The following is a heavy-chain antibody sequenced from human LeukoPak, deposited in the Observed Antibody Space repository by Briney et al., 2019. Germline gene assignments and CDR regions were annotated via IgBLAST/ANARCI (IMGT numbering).Heavy chain of an antibody. J-gene: IGHJ6*03. CDR3: ARVVFWSGYYYYYYMDV. V-gene: IGHV4-61*02. Sequence: LTCTXXGGSISSGSXYWSWIRQPAGKGLEWIGRIYTSGSTNYNPSLKSRVTISVDTSKNQFSLKLSSVTAADTAVYYCARVVFWSGYYYYYYMDVWGKGTTVTVSS. CDR2: IYTSGST. CDR1: GGSISSGSXY. D-gene: IGHD3-3*01.